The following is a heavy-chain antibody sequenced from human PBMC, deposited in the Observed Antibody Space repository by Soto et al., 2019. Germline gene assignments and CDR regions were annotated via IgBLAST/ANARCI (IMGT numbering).Heavy chain of an antibody. CDR2: IYWNEDK. Sequence: QITLKESGPTLVNPTQTLTLTCTFSGFSLSTSGVGVGWIRQPPGKALEWLAVIYWNEDKHFSPSLKSRLTIFKDTSKNQVVLTLTNVDPVDTATYYCAHRCYWFGGEDWFDPWGPGTLVTVSS. CDR3: AHRCYWFGGEDWFDP. V-gene: IGHV2-5*01. J-gene: IGHJ5*02. D-gene: IGHD3-10*01. CDR1: GFSLSTSGVG.